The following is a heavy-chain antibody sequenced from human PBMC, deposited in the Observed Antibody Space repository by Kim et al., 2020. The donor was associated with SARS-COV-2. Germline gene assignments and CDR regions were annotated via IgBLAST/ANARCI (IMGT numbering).Heavy chain of an antibody. CDR2: IIPIIGTA. J-gene: IGHJ6*02. V-gene: IGHV1-69*13. CDR3: ARDQQVRGVIIPYYYYGMDV. CDR1: GGTFSSYA. Sequence: SVKVSCKASGGTFSSYAISWVRQAPGQGLEWMGGIIPIIGTANYAQKFQGRVTITADESTSTAYMELSSLRSEDTAVYYCARDQQVRGVIIPYYYYGMDVWGQGTTGTVFS. D-gene: IGHD3-10*01.